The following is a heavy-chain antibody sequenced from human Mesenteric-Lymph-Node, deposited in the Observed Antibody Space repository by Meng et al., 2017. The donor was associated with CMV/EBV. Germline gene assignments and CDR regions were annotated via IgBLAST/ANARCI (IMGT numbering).Heavy chain of an antibody. CDR2: TNTDGSST. CDR3: VRGAYWYYFDY. J-gene: IGHJ4*02. CDR1: GFTFSNYW. V-gene: IGHV3-74*01. D-gene: IGHD2-21*01. Sequence: GGSLRLSCEASGFTFSNYWMHWVRQAPGKGLVWVSRTNTDGSSTNYVDSVKGRFTISRDNAKNTLYLQMSTLRPDETAVYYCVRGAYWYYFDYWGQGTLVTVSS.